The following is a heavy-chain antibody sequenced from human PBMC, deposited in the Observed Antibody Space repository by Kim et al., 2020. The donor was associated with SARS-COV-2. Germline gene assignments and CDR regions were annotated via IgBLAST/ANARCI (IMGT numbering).Heavy chain of an antibody. CDR1: GYSFTTFA. J-gene: IGHJ5*02. V-gene: IGHV1-18*01. CDR3: ARGGCSGGSCFYWFDL. Sequence: ASVKVSCKASGYSFTTFAISWVRQAPGQGLEWMGWISTYNGNTNYAQHLQDRVSMTTDTTTTTAYLELRSMRSDDTAVYYCARGGCSGGSCFYWFDLCGQ. D-gene: IGHD2-15*01. CDR2: ISTYNGNT.